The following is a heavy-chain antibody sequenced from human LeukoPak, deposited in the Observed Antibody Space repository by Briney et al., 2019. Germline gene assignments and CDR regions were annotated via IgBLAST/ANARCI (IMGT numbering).Heavy chain of an antibody. J-gene: IGHJ5*02. CDR3: VRAPREHRDPLTGLQTGTWFNP. CDR1: GYTFTTYD. CDR2: MNPNSGKT. Sequence: GASVKVSCKASGYTFTTYDINLVRQVAGQGPEWMGWMNPNSGKTGYSQSFQGRVNLTRNTSISTAYMEVANLTPEDTAVYYCVRAPREHRDPLTGLQTGTWFNPWGQGTLVTVSS. D-gene: IGHD3-9*01. V-gene: IGHV1-8*01.